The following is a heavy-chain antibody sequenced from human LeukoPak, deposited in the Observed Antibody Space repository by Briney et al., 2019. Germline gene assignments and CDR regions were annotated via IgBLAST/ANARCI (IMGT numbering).Heavy chain of an antibody. V-gene: IGHV4-4*07. D-gene: IGHD3-10*01. Sequence: SSETLSLTCTVSGGSISSYYWSWIRQPAGKGLEWIGRIYISGSTNYNPSLKSRVTMSVDTSKNQFSLKLSSVTAADTAVYYCALGGELFYYYYYGMDVWGQGTPVTVSS. CDR3: ALGGELFYYYYYGMDV. CDR2: IYISGST. CDR1: GGSISSYY. J-gene: IGHJ6*02.